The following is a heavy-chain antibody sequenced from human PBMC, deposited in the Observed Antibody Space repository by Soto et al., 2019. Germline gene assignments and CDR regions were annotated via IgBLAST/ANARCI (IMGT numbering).Heavy chain of an antibody. CDR2: TTAYNGKT. J-gene: IGHJ3*02. V-gene: IGHV1-18*01. CDR3: ARRGYSGWGPLDI. D-gene: IGHD5-12*01. Sequence: GASVKVSCKASGYTFTSYGISWVRQAPGQGLEWMGWTTAYNGKTMYAQKVQGRVTMTKDTSTSTAYMEVGSLRSDDTAVYYCARRGYSGWGPLDIWGQGTMVTVSS. CDR1: GYTFTSYG.